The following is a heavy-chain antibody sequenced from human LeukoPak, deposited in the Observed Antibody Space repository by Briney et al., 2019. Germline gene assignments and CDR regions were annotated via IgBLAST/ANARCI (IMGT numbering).Heavy chain of an antibody. Sequence: SETLPLTCTVSGGSISSYYWSWIRQPPGKGLEWIGYIYYSGSTNYNPSLKSRVTISVDTSKNQFSLKLSSVTAADTAVYYCARVLGSGRVWSWGQGTLVTVSS. CDR3: ARVLGSGRVWS. V-gene: IGHV4-59*01. J-gene: IGHJ5*02. CDR2: IYYSGST. D-gene: IGHD2-15*01. CDR1: GGSISSYY.